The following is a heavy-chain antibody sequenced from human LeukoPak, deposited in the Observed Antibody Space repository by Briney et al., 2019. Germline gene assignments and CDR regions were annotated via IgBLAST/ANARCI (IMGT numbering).Heavy chain of an antibody. Sequence: GASVKASCKASGYTFTSYGISWVRQAPGQGLEWMGWISAYNGNTNYAQKLQGRVTMTTDTSTSTAYMELRSLRSDDTAVYYCARGSPLWFGETPSDYWGQGTLVTVSS. CDR2: ISAYNGNT. V-gene: IGHV1-18*01. CDR1: GYTFTSYG. D-gene: IGHD3-10*01. CDR3: ARGSPLWFGETPSDY. J-gene: IGHJ4*02.